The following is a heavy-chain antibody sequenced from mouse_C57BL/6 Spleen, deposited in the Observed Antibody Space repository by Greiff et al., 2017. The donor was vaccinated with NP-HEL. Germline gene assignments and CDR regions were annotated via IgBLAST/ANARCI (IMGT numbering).Heavy chain of an antibody. CDR3: AREATVARGGYFDY. Sequence: QVQLQQPGAELVRPGTSVKLSCKASGYTFTSYWMHWVKQRPGQGLEWIGVIDPSDSYTNYNQKFKGKATLTVDTSSSTAYMQLSSLTSEDSAVYYCAREATVARGGYFDYWGQGTTLTVSS. CDR2: IDPSDSYT. V-gene: IGHV1-59*01. J-gene: IGHJ2*01. D-gene: IGHD1-1*01. CDR1: GYTFTSYW.